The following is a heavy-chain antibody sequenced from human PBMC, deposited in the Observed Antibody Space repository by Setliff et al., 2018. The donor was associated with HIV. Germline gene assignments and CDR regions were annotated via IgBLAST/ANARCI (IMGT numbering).Heavy chain of an antibody. CDR2: IIPIFGTP. J-gene: IGHJ3*02. CDR1: GYTFITYG. V-gene: IGHV1-69*13. Sequence: ASVKVSCKASGYTFITYGITWVRQAPGQGLEWMGRIIPIFGTPNYAQKFQGRVTITADESTSTAYMELSSLRSEDTAMYYCARDRGYSGHDYRNAFDIWGQGTMVTVSS. CDR3: ARDRGYSGHDYRNAFDI. D-gene: IGHD5-12*01.